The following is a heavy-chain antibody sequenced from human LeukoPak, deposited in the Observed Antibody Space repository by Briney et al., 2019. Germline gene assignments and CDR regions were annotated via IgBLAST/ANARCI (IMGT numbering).Heavy chain of an antibody. CDR2: ISSSGSTI. Sequence: PGGSLRLSCAASGFTFSDYYMSWIRQAPGKGLEWVSYISSSGSTIYYADSVKGRFTISRDNAKNSLYLQMNSLRAEDTAVYYCAREGGVGIAAAGTSWFDPWGQGTLVTVSS. V-gene: IGHV3-11*01. J-gene: IGHJ5*02. CDR3: AREGGVGIAAAGTSWFDP. D-gene: IGHD6-13*01. CDR1: GFTFSDYY.